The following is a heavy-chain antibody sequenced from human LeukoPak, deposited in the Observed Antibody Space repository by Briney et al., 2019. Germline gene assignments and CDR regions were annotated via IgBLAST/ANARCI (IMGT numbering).Heavy chain of an antibody. Sequence: LGASVKVSCKASGYTFTGYYMHWVRQAPGQGLEWMGWINPNSGGTNYAQKFQGRVTMTRDTSISTAYMELSRLRSDDTAVYYCASHHFSSSWTRFDYWGQGTLVTVSS. CDR3: ASHHFSSSWTRFDY. CDR1: GYTFTGYY. J-gene: IGHJ4*02. V-gene: IGHV1-2*02. D-gene: IGHD6-13*01. CDR2: INPNSGGT.